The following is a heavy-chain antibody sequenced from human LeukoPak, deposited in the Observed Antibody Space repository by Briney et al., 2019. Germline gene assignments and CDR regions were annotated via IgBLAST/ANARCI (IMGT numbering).Heavy chain of an antibody. V-gene: IGHV3-23*01. Sequence: PGGSLRLSCAASGFTFSSYAMSWVRQAPGKGLEWVSAISGSGGSTYYADSVKGRFTISRDNSKNTLYLQMNSLRAEDTAAYYCARTYYDSSGYYQPYFDYWGQGTLVTVSS. J-gene: IGHJ4*02. CDR2: ISGSGGST. D-gene: IGHD3-22*01. CDR3: ARTYYDSSGYYQPYFDY. CDR1: GFTFSSYA.